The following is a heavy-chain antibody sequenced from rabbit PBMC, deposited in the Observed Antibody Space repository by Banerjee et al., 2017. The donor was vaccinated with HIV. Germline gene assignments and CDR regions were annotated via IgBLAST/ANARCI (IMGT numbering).Heavy chain of an antibody. J-gene: IGHJ2*01. CDR1: GFSFSGSYY. D-gene: IGHD8-1*01. Sequence: QSLEESGGGLVQPGASLTLTCTASGFSFSGSYYMCWVRQAPGKGLEWIACIYAGSGGSPAYASWAKGRFTISKTSSTTVTLQMTSLTAADTATYFCARGAAGSSYYGGAFDPWGPGTLVTVS. CDR2: IYAGSGGSP. CDR3: ARGAAGSSYYGGAFDP. V-gene: IGHV1S40*01.